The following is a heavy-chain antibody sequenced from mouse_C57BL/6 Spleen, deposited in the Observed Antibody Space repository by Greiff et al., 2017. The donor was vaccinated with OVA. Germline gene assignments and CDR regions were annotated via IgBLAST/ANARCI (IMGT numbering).Heavy chain of an antibody. Sequence: QVQLQQPGAELVMPGASVKLSCKASGYTFTSYWMHWVKQRVGEGLEWIGEIVPSDSYTTYNQKFKGKSTLTVDKSSSTAYMQLSSLTSEDSAGYYCARRYYDFYAMNYWGKGTSGTVSS. D-gene: IGHD2-4*01. V-gene: IGHV1-69*01. CDR1: GYTFTSYW. CDR2: IVPSDSYT. CDR3: ARRYYDFYAMNY. J-gene: IGHJ4*01.